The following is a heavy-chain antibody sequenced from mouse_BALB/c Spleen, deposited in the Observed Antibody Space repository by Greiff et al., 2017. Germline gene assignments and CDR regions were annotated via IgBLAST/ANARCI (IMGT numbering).Heavy chain of an antibody. V-gene: IGHV1-9*01. CDR1: GYTFSSYW. D-gene: IGHD2-14*01. J-gene: IGHJ3*01. CDR3: ARGRGQKRYGFAY. Sequence: QVQLQQSGAELMKPGASVKISCKATGYTFSSYWIEWVKQRPGHGLEWIGEILPGSGSTNYNEKFKGKATFTADTSSNTAYMQLSSLTSEDSAVYYCARGRGQKRYGFAYWGQGTLVTVSA. CDR2: ILPGSGST.